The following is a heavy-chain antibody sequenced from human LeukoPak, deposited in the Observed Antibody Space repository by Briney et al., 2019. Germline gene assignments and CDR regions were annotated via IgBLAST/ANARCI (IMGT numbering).Heavy chain of an antibody. CDR2: ISISSSYI. V-gene: IGHV3-21*01. CDR3: ARPKTLGDSARRFAFDI. Sequence: GGSLRLSCAASGFTFSSYSMNWVRQAPGKGLEWVSSISISSSYIYYADSVKRPFTIPRDNAKNSLYLQMNSLRAEDTAVYYCARPKTLGDSARRFAFDIWGQGTMVTVSS. D-gene: IGHD6-6*01. J-gene: IGHJ3*02. CDR1: GFTFSSYS.